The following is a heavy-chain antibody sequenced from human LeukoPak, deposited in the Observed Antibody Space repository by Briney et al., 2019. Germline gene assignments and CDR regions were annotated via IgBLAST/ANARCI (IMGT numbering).Heavy chain of an antibody. D-gene: IGHD3-16*01. CDR1: GFSFSQHS. V-gene: IGHV3-21*01. Sequence: GGSLRLSCEASGFSFSQHSMGWVRLAPGKGLEWVSSITGGGTFTFYADSVKGRFTVSRDNANNLLFLQLHSLRADDTAIHYCVTGDNPDYTWENHRLDAFDIWGQGTIVTVSS. CDR3: VTGDNPDYTWENHRLDAFDI. J-gene: IGHJ3*02. CDR2: ITGGGTFT.